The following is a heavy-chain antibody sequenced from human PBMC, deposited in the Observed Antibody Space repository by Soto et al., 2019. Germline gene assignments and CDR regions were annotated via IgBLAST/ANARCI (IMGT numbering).Heavy chain of an antibody. V-gene: IGHV3-23*01. CDR2: VSGSGGST. J-gene: IGHJ4*02. Sequence: GGSLRLSCAASGFTFSSYAMSWVRQAPGKGLEWVSAVSGSGGSTYYADSVKGRFTISRDNSKNTLYLQMNSLRAEDTAVYYCATLLGGYYFDYWGQGTLVTVSS. CDR1: GFTFSSYA. D-gene: IGHD3-10*01. CDR3: ATLLGGYYFDY.